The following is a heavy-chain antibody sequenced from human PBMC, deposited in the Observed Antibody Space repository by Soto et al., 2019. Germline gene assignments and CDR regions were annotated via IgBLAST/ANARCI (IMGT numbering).Heavy chain of an antibody. CDR2: IYPGDSDT. D-gene: IGHD4-17*01. J-gene: IGHJ6*02. CDR1: GYSFTSYW. Sequence: GESLKISCKGSGYSFTSYWIGWVRQMPGKGLEWMGIIYPGDSDTRYSPSFQGQVTISADKSISTAYLQWSSLKASDTAMYYCARRHGDYSYYYYGMDVWGQGTTVTVAS. V-gene: IGHV5-51*01. CDR3: ARRHGDYSYYYYGMDV.